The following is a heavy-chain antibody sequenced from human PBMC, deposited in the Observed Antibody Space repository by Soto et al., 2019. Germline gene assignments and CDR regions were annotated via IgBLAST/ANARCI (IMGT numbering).Heavy chain of an antibody. J-gene: IGHJ5*02. CDR1: GYSFTGYY. D-gene: IGHD2-15*01. CDR3: ARRPLAHCSGGGCLDP. Sequence: ASVKVSCKASGYSFTGYYIQCVRQAPGQVLEWLGWINPRSGGTIYAQKFQDRVTLTRDTSISTAYVELRSLTSDDTAVYYCARRPLAHCSGGGCLDPWGQGTQVTVSS. V-gene: IGHV1-2*02. CDR2: INPRSGGT.